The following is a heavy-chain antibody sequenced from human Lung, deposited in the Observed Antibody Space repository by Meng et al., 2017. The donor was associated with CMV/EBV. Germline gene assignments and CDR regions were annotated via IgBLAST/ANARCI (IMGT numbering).Heavy chain of an antibody. CDR2: ISSSSSTI. Sequence: GGSLRLSCAASGFTFSSYSMNWVRQAPGKGLEWVSYISSSSSTIYYADSVKGRFTISRDNAKNSLYLQMNSLRAEDTAVYYCARAHYDYVWGSSLYYFDYXGQGXLVXGSS. J-gene: IGHJ4*02. D-gene: IGHD3-16*01. CDR3: ARAHYDYVWGSSLYYFDY. V-gene: IGHV3-48*04. CDR1: GFTFSSYS.